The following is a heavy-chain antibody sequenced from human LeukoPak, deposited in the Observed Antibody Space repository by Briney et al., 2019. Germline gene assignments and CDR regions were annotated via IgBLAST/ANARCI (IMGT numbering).Heavy chain of an antibody. Sequence: SVRVSCKASGGTFSSYAISWVRQAPGQGLEWMGGIIPIFGTANYAQKFQGRVTITADESTSTAYMELSSLRSEDTAVYYCARTHYDSSGLSAFDIWGQGTMVTVSS. D-gene: IGHD3-22*01. V-gene: IGHV1-69*13. J-gene: IGHJ3*02. CDR3: ARTHYDSSGLSAFDI. CDR2: IIPIFGTA. CDR1: GGTFSSYA.